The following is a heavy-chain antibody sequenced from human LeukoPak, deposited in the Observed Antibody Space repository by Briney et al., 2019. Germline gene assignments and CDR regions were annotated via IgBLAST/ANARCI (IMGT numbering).Heavy chain of an antibody. CDR1: GGTFSRFT. CDR2: IIPIFGTA. Sequence: SVKVSCKASGGTFSRFTISWVRQAPGQGLEWMGGIIPIFGTANYAQKFQGRVTITADESTSTAYMELSSLRSEDTAVYYCAREYSRGGYFDYWGQGTLATVSS. D-gene: IGHD6-13*01. V-gene: IGHV1-69*13. J-gene: IGHJ4*02. CDR3: AREYSRGGYFDY.